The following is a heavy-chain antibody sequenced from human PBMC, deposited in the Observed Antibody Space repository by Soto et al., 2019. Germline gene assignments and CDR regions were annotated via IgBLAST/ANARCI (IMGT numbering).Heavy chain of an antibody. J-gene: IGHJ4*01. CDR1: GFTFTNAW. CDR3: TTDSYSTIIIVRFDY. CDR2: IKSKTDGGTT. Sequence: GGSLRLSCAASGFTFTNAWINWVRQAPGKGLEWVGRIKSKTDGGTTDYAEPVKGRFDISRDDSNNMVYLQLNSLKIEDTAIYYCTTDSYSTIIIVRFDYWGHGTLVTVSS. D-gene: IGHD2-8*01. V-gene: IGHV3-15*07.